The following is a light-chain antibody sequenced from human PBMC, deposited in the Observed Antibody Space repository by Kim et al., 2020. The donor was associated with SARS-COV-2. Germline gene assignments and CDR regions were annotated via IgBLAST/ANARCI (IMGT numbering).Light chain of an antibody. CDR2: DAS. J-gene: IGKJ2*01. CDR3: QQYNSYSLT. Sequence: DIQMTQSPSTVSASVGDRVTMTCRASQSINRNLAWYQQKPGKAPYVLIYDASTLESGVPARFSGSGSGTEFTLTINTLQPDDFATYYCQQYNSYSLTFGQGTRLEI. CDR1: QSINRN. V-gene: IGKV1-5*01.